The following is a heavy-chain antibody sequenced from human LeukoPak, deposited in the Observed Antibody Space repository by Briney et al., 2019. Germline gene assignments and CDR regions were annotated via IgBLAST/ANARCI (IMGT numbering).Heavy chain of an antibody. CDR1: GFSFSTYG. CDR2: ISSSGSTI. V-gene: IGHV3-48*04. Sequence: GGSLRLSCAASGFSFSTYGVNWVRQAPGKGLEWVSYISSSGSTIYYADSVKGRFTISRDNAKNSLYLQMNSLRAEDTAVYYCARVGDRWYFDLWGRGTLVTVSS. J-gene: IGHJ2*01. D-gene: IGHD3-16*01. CDR3: ARVGDRWYFDL.